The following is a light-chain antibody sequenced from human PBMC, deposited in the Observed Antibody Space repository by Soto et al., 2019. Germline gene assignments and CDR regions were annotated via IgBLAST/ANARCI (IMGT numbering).Light chain of an antibody. J-gene: IGKJ3*01. CDR2: GAS. CDR1: QSVSSN. Sequence: EIVMTQSPATLSVSPGERATLSCRASQSVSSNLAWYQQKPGQAPSLLIYGASTRATGIPARFSGSGSGTEFPLTISSLQSEDFAVYYCQQYNNWPPVFTFGPGTKVDIK. V-gene: IGKV3-15*01. CDR3: QQYNNWPPVFT.